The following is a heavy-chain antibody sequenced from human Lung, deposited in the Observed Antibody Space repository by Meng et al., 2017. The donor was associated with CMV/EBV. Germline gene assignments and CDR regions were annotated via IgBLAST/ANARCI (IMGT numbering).Heavy chain of an antibody. Sequence: GESXKISCAASGFTFSSYDMHWVRQATGKGLEWVSAIGTAGDTYYPGSVKGRFTISRENAKNSLYLQMNSLRAGDTAVYYCARARAGRGDYYYYYGMDDWXQGTXVTVSS. CDR1: GFTFSSYD. CDR3: ARARAGRGDYYYYYGMDD. CDR2: IGTAGDT. V-gene: IGHV3-13*01. D-gene: IGHD6-13*01. J-gene: IGHJ6*02.